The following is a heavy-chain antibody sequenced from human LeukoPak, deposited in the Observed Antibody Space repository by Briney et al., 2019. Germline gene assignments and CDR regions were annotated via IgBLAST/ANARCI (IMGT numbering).Heavy chain of an antibody. D-gene: IGHD1-26*01. J-gene: IGHJ3*02. V-gene: IGHV1-69*13. CDR3: ARGWELYGDAFDI. Sequence: SVKVSCKASGGTFSSYAISWVRQAPGQGLEWMGGIIPIFGTANYAQKFQGRATITADESTSTAYTELSSLRSEDTAVYYCARGWELYGDAFDIWGQGTMVTVSS. CDR1: GGTFSSYA. CDR2: IIPIFGTA.